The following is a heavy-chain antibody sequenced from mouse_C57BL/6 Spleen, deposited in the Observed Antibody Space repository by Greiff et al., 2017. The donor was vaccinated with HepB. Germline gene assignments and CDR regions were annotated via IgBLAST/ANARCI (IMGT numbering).Heavy chain of an antibody. CDR3: ARFDCYYDFDY. Sequence: VQLQQSGPELVKPGASVKIPCKASGYTFTDYNMDWVKQSHGKSLEWIGDINPNNGGTSYNQKFKGKATLTVDKSSSTAYMELRSLTSEDTAVYYCARFDCYYDFDYWGQGTTLTVSS. CDR1: GYTFTDYN. J-gene: IGHJ2*01. V-gene: IGHV1-18*01. CDR2: INPNNGGT. D-gene: IGHD2-3*01.